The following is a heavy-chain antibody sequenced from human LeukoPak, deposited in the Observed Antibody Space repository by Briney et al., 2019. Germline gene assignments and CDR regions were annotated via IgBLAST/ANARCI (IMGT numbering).Heavy chain of an antibody. J-gene: IGHJ3*02. V-gene: IGHV4-61*02. CDR3: ARSIVVVPAATADAFDI. D-gene: IGHD2-2*01. CDR2: IYTSGST. Sequence: SQTLSLTCTASGGSLSSGSYYWSWIRQPAGKGREWIGRIYTSGSTNYNPSLKSRVTISVDTSKNQFSLKLSSVTAADTAVYYCARSIVVVPAATADAFDIWGQGTMVTVSS. CDR1: GGSLSSGSYY.